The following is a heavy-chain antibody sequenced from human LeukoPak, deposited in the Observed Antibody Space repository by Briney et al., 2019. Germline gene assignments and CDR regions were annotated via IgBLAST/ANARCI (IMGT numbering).Heavy chain of an antibody. Sequence: GGSLRLSCAASGFIFSNYAMNWVRQAPGKGLEWVSSITSSSAYIYYADSVKGRFTISRDNAKNSLFLQMSSLRAEDTGVYYCARDRLEAVTDDDYFDYWGQGTLVTVSS. J-gene: IGHJ4*02. D-gene: IGHD2-21*02. CDR2: ITSSSAYI. CDR1: GFIFSNYA. CDR3: ARDRLEAVTDDDYFDY. V-gene: IGHV3-21*01.